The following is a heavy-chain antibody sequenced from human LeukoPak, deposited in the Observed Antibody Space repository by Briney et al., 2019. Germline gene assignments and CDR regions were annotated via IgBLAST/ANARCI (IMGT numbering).Heavy chain of an antibody. Sequence: SETLSLTCAVSGGSFSGYSWSWIRQPPGKGLEWIGEINHSGSTNYNPSLKSRVTISVDTSKNQFSLKLSSVTAADTAVYYCAKGYCRGNSCYDDRGAFDYWGQGTLVTVSS. D-gene: IGHD2-2*01. CDR3: AKGYCRGNSCYDDRGAFDY. V-gene: IGHV4-34*01. CDR1: GGSFSGYS. J-gene: IGHJ4*02. CDR2: INHSGST.